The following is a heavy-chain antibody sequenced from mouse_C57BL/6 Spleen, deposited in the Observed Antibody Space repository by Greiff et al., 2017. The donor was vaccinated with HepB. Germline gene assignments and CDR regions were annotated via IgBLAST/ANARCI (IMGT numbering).Heavy chain of an antibody. Sequence: VQLKESGAELVRPGASVKLSCTASGFNIKDDYMHWVKQRPEQGLEWIGWIDPENGDTEYASKFQGKATITADTSSNTAYLQLSSLTSEDTAVYYFTTLYYVYDEGYYYAMDYWGQRTSVTVSS. V-gene: IGHV14-4*01. CDR3: TTLYYVYDEGYYYAMDY. J-gene: IGHJ4*01. D-gene: IGHD2-2*01. CDR2: IDPENGDT. CDR1: GFNIKDDY.